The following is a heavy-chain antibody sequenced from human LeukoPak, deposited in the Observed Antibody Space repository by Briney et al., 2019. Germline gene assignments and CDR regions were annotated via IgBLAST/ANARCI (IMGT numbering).Heavy chain of an antibody. CDR1: GGTFSSYA. CDR2: IIPILGIA. J-gene: IGHJ6*02. Sequence: RASVKVSCKASGGTFSSYAISWVRQAPGQGLEWMGRIIPILGIANYAQKFQGRVTITADKSTSTAYMELSSLRSEDTAVYYCARTLSLSLGLVDVWGQGTTVTVSS. CDR3: ARTLSLSLGLVDV. D-gene: IGHD2/OR15-2a*01. V-gene: IGHV1-69*04.